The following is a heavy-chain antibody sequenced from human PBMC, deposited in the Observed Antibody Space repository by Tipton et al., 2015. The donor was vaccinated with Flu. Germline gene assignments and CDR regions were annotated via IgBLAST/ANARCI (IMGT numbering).Heavy chain of an antibody. V-gene: IGHV4-38-2*02. CDR2: IHRSGST. CDR3: ARDPLDDSDGYSYDYYYGMDV. J-gene: IGHJ6*02. D-gene: IGHD3-22*01. Sequence: TLSLTCAVSGDYISSDYFWGWIRQPPGKGLEWIATIHRSGSTKYNPSLKSRVTISVDTSKNQFSLEMRSVTAADMAVYYCARDPLDDSDGYSYDYYYGMDVWGQGP. CDR1: GDYISSDYF.